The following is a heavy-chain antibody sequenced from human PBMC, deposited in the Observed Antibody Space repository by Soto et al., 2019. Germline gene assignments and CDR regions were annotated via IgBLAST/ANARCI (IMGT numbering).Heavy chain of an antibody. CDR3: AKDRGSGSYYNAGWFDP. J-gene: IGHJ5*02. D-gene: IGHD3-10*01. V-gene: IGHV3-23*01. CDR1: GFTFSSYA. Sequence: GGSLRLSCAASGFTFSSYAMSWVRQAPGKGLEWVSAISGSGGSTYYADSVKGRFTISRDNSKNTLYLQMNSLRAEDTAVYYCAKDRGSGSYYNAGWFDPWGQGTLVTVSS. CDR2: ISGSGGST.